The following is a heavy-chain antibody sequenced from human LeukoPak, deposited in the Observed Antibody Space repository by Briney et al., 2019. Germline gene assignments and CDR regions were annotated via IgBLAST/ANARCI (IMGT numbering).Heavy chain of an antibody. J-gene: IGHJ3*02. CDR1: GYTFTRYW. CDR2: IYPGDPDT. Sequence: GESLKISCKGSGYTFTRYWIGWVRQMSGKGLEWMGIIYPGDPDTRYSPSFQGQVTISADKSTSTAYLQWSSLKASGTAMYYCARVMRDGYNFSDAFDIWGQGTPVTVSS. V-gene: IGHV5-51*01. CDR3: ARVMRDGYNFSDAFDI. D-gene: IGHD5-24*01.